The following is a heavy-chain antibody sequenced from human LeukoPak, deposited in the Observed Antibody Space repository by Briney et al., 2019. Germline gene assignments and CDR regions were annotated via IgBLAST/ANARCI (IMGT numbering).Heavy chain of an antibody. CDR1: GGSISSSSYY. J-gene: IGHJ4*02. CDR3: ARDFTLPGSGWFDY. D-gene: IGHD6-19*01. CDR2: IYYSGST. Sequence: SETLSLTCTVSGGSISSSSYYWGWIRQPPGKGLEWIGSIYYSGSTYYNPSLKSRVTISVDTSKNQFSLKLSSVAAADTAVYYCARDFTLPGSGWFDYWGQGTLVTVSS. V-gene: IGHV4-39*07.